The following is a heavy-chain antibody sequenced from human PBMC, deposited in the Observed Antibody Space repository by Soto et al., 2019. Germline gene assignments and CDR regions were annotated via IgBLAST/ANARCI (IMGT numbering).Heavy chain of an antibody. V-gene: IGHV3-23*01. CDR2: ISGSLGSA. Sequence: GGSLRLSCAVSGFTFNDYAMSWVRQAPGKGLEWVSTISGSLGSAYYAASVEGRFTISGDNSNNTLYLQMNSLRVEDTAAYYCAKDSRLPGFGLLIHAFDIWGHGTMVTVSS. CDR1: GFTFNDYA. J-gene: IGHJ3*02. CDR3: AKDSRLPGFGLLIHAFDI. D-gene: IGHD3-3*01.